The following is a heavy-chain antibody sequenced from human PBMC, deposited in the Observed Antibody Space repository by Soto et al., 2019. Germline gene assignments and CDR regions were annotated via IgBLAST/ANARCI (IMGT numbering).Heavy chain of an antibody. CDR2: MNPNSGNT. Sequence: ASVKVSCKASGYTFASYDIKWVRQDTGQGLEWMGWMNPNSGNTGYAQKFQGRVTMTRNTSISTAYMELSSLRSEDTAVYYCARESAFSSSGWLWGQATMVTVSS. CDR1: GYTFASYD. CDR3: ARESAFSSSGWL. J-gene: IGHJ3*01. D-gene: IGHD6-19*01. V-gene: IGHV1-8*01.